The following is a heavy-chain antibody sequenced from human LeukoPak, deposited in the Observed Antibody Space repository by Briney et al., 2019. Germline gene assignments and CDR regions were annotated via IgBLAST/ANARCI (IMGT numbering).Heavy chain of an antibody. CDR1: GGSFSGYY. J-gene: IGHJ3*02. Sequence: SETLSLTCAVYGGSFSGYYWSWIRQPPGKGLEWIGEINHSGSTNYNPSLKSRVTISVDTSKNQFSLKLSSVTAADTAVYYCVSRNDYGGNWYAFDIWGQGTMVTVSS. CDR2: INHSGST. V-gene: IGHV4-34*01. CDR3: VSRNDYGGNWYAFDI. D-gene: IGHD4-23*01.